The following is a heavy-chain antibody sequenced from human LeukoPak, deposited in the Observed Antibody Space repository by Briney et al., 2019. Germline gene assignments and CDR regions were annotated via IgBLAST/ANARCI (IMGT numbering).Heavy chain of an antibody. CDR2: IYHSGST. CDR1: GGSISSGGYY. J-gene: IGHJ6*03. D-gene: IGHD6-13*01. CDR3: ARETRIADYYMDV. Sequence: PSQTLSLTCTVSGGSISSGGYYWSWIRQPPGKGLEWIGYIYHSGSTYYNPSLKSRVTISVDRSKNQFSLKLGSVTAADTAVYYCARETRIADYYMDVWGKGTTVTVSS. V-gene: IGHV4-30-2*01.